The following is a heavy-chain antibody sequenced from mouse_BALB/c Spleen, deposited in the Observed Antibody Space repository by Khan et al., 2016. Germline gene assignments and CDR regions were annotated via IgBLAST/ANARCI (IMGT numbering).Heavy chain of an antibody. D-gene: IGHD1-1*01. CDR2: INPDSYTI. V-gene: IGHV4-1*02. CDR1: GFAFSRYW. J-gene: IGHJ3*01. Sequence: EVKLLESGGGLVHPGGSLKLSCAASGFAFSRYWMSWVRQAPGKGLEWIGEINPDSYTINYTPTLKDKFIISIDKAKNTPYLQMSKVRSEDTALYYCARAGYYGYLAYWGQGTLVTVSA. CDR3: ARAGYYGYLAY.